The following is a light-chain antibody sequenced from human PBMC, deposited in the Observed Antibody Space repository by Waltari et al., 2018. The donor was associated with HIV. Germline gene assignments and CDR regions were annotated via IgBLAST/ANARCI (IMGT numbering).Light chain of an antibody. J-gene: IGKJ1*01. CDR2: GTT. V-gene: IGKV3-15*01. CDR3: HHYNNWRET. Sequence: EIPMTQLPAPLSASPVERGTLSCRASQSVNSNLAWYQQKPGQTPRLLIYGTTTRATDIPARFSGSGSGTEFTLTISSLQSEDFAVYYCHHYNNWRETFGQGTKVEIK. CDR1: QSVNSN.